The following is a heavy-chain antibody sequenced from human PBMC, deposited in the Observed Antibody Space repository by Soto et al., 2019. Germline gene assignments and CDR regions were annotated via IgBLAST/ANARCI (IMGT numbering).Heavy chain of an antibody. CDR3: ARGVTVTRPFDY. CDR1: GGTFSSYT. J-gene: IGHJ4*02. CDR2: IIPILGIA. Sequence: SVKVSFKASGGTFSSYTISWVRQAPGQGLEWMGRIIPILGIANYAQKFQGRVTITADKSTSTAYMELSSLRSEDTAVYYCARGVTVTRPFDYWAQGTLVTFSS. D-gene: IGHD4-4*01. V-gene: IGHV1-69*02.